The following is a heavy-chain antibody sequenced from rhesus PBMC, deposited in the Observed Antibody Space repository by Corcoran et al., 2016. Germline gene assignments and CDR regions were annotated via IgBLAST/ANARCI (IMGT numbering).Heavy chain of an antibody. Sequence: EVRLVECGGGLVQPGGSLSLSCTAAGFTFSDFYLVWVRQDPGKGPEWVGFNRNRANGGKLKYAASLDGRLTISRDESKSIVSLQMSSLRTEDTAVYYCVREMGSVADAFDFWGQGLRVTVSA. CDR2: NRNRANGGKL. D-gene: IGHD4-29*01. CDR1: GFTFSDFY. J-gene: IGHJ3*01. CDR3: VREMGSVADAFDF. V-gene: IGHV3-116*02.